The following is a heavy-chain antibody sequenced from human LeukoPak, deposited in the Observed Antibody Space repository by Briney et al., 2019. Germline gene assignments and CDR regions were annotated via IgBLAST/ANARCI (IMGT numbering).Heavy chain of an antibody. CDR3: ARVAVVGPSRDAFDI. CDR1: GYTFTSYG. V-gene: IGHV1-2*02. D-gene: IGHD3-22*01. CDR2: INPNSGGT. Sequence: ASVTVSCKASGYTFTSYGISWVRQAPGQGLEWMGWINPNSGGTNYAQKFQGRVTMTRDTSISTAYMELSRLRSDDTAVYYCARVAVVGPSRDAFDIWGQGTMVTVSS. J-gene: IGHJ3*02.